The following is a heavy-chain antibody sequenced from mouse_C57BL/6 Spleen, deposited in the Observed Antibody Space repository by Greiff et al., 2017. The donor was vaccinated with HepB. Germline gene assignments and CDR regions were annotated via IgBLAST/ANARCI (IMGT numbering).Heavy chain of an antibody. D-gene: IGHD2-1*01. Sequence: QVQLKQSGPELVKPGASVKISCKASGYSFTSYYIHWVKQRPGQGLEWIGWIYPGSGNTKYNEKFKGKATLTADTSSSTAYMQLSSLTSEDSAVYYCAREGDGNYRFDYWGLGTTLTVSS. CDR3: AREGDGNYRFDY. V-gene: IGHV1-66*01. CDR2: IYPGSGNT. CDR1: GYSFTSYY. J-gene: IGHJ2*01.